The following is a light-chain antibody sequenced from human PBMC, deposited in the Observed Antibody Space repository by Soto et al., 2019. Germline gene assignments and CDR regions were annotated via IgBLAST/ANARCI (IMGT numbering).Light chain of an antibody. V-gene: IGKV1-6*01. CDR3: LHDYNYPRT. J-gene: IGKJ1*01. CDR1: QGINNE. Sequence: AIQMTQSPSSVSASVGDRVTMTCRASQGINNELAWYQQKPGKAPKLLIYAASNLHSGVPSRFSGSGSGTDFALTISSLQPEDFATYFCLHDYNYPRTFGQGTKVE. CDR2: AAS.